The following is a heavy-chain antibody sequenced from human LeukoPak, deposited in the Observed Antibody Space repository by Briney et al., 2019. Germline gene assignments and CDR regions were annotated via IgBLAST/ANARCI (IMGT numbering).Heavy chain of an antibody. CDR1: GYTSTSYA. J-gene: IGHJ5*02. CDR3: ARARSGSLPTNWFDP. Sequence: GASVKDSCKASGYTSTSYAMHWVRQAPGQRLEWMGWINAGNGNTKYSQEFQARVTITRDTSISTAYMELSRLRSDDTAVYYCARARSGSLPTNWFDPWGQGTLVTVSS. V-gene: IGHV1-3*01. CDR2: INAGNGNT. D-gene: IGHD1-26*01.